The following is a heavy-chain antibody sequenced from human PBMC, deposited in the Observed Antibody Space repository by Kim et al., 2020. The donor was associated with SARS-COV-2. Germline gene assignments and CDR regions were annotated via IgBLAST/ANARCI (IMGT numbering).Heavy chain of an antibody. D-gene: IGHD5-18*01. CDR2: T. V-gene: IGHV3-74*01. Sequence: TDYAGSVKGRFTISRDNAKNTLYLQINSLSAEDTALYYCVRGTMVTPGVDYWGQGTLVTVSS. J-gene: IGHJ4*02. CDR3: VRGTMVTPGVDY.